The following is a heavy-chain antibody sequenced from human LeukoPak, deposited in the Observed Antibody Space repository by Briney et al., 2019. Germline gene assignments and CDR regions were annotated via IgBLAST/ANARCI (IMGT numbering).Heavy chain of an antibody. J-gene: IGHJ4*02. CDR1: GYTFTSYD. Sequence: ASVKVSCKASGYTFTSYDINWVRQATGQGLEWMGWMNPNSGNTGYAQKFQGRVTMTRDTSTSTVYMELSSLRSEDTAVYYCARDSTMVRGVQRYYFDYWGQGTLVTVSS. CDR3: ARDSTMVRGVQRYYFDY. CDR2: MNPNSGNT. V-gene: IGHV1-8*01. D-gene: IGHD3-10*01.